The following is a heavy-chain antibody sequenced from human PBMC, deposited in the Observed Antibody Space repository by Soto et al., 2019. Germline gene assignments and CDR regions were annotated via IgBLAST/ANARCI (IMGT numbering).Heavy chain of an antibody. V-gene: IGHV6-1*01. CDR1: GDSVSSKSAA. J-gene: IGHJ5*01. D-gene: IGHD1-26*01. Sequence: LSLTCAISGDSVSSKSAAWNWIRQSPSRGLEWLGRTYYRSKWSTDYAVSVKSRITINPDTSKNQFSLQLNSVTPEDTAVYYCTRALSGSYDSWGQGTLVTVSS. CDR3: TRALSGSYDS. CDR2: TYYRSKWST.